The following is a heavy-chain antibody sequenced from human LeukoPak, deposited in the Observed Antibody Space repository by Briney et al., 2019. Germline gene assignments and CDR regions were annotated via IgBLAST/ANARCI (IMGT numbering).Heavy chain of an antibody. J-gene: IGHJ4*02. Sequence: GGSLRLSCAASGFTFSSYVMSWVRQAPGKGLEWVSTISGSGDSTYYADSVKGRFTISRDNSKNTLYLQMNSLRAEDTAVYYCAKHIVVVPAAIRGYSDYWGQGTLVPVSS. CDR1: GFTFSSYV. V-gene: IGHV3-23*01. CDR2: ISGSGDST. D-gene: IGHD2-2*02. CDR3: AKHIVVVPAAIRGYSDY.